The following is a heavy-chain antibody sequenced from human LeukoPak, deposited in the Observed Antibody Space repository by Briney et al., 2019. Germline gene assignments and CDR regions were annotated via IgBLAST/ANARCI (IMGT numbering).Heavy chain of an antibody. CDR1: GFTFSSYS. V-gene: IGHV3-21*01. D-gene: IGHD6-13*01. J-gene: IGHJ4*02. CDR2: ISSSSSYI. Sequence: GGSLRLSCAASGFTFSSYSMNWVRQAPGKGLEWVSSISSSSSYIYYADSVKGRFTISRDNAKNSLYLQMSSLRAEDTAVYYCARGPYSSSWYPSLDYWGQGTLVTVSS. CDR3: ARGPYSSSWYPSLDY.